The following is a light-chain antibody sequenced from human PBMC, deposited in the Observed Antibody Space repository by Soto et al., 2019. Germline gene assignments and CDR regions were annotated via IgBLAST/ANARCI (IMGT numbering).Light chain of an antibody. CDR2: WAS. CDR3: QQYYSTWT. Sequence: DIVMTRSPDSLAVSLGERATINCKSSQSVLYSSNNKNYLAWYQQKPGQPPKLLIYWASTRESGVPDRFSGSGSGTDFTLTISSLQAEDVAVYYCQQYYSTWTFGQGTKVDIK. J-gene: IGKJ1*01. V-gene: IGKV4-1*01. CDR1: QSVLYSSNNKNY.